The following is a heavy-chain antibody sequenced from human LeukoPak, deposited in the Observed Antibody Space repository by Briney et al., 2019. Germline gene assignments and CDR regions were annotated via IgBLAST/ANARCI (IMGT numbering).Heavy chain of an antibody. CDR2: IKPDGSEK. D-gene: IGHD6-19*01. CDR1: GFTFSSYW. V-gene: IGHV3-7*05. Sequence: PGGSLRLSCAASGFTFSSYWMSWVRQAPGRGLEWVANIKPDGSEKYYVDSVKGRFTISRGNAKNSMDLQMNSLRAEDTAVYYCARDWDGSGWPIDYWGQGTLVTVSS. J-gene: IGHJ4*02. CDR3: ARDWDGSGWPIDY.